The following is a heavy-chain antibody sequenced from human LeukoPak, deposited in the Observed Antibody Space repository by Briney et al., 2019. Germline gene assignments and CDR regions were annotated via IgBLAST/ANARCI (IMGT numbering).Heavy chain of an antibody. J-gene: IGHJ6*03. V-gene: IGHV3-53*01. CDR2: IYSGGTT. CDR3: ARDKVWDYFYYYMDV. Sequence: GGSLRLSCAASGFTVSSNYMTWVRQDPGKGREWVSVIYSGGTTYYADSVKDRFTISRDSSKNTLYLQMNNLRAEDTAVYYCARDKVWDYFYYYMDVWGKGATVTVSS. CDR1: GFTVSSNY. D-gene: IGHD3-16*01.